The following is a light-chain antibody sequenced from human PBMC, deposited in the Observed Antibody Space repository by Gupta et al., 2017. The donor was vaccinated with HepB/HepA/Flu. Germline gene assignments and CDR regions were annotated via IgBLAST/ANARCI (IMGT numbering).Light chain of an antibody. V-gene: IGLV1-44*01. J-gene: IGLJ2*01. CDR3: GAWDDSLNGVV. CDR2: SNN. Sequence: QSVLTQPPSASGTPGQRVTISCSGSSSTIGSNTVNWYQQLPGAAPKLLIHSNNQRPSGVPDRFSGSKSGTSASLAISGLQSEDETDYYCGAWDDSLNGVVFGGGTKLTVL. CDR1: SSTIGSNT.